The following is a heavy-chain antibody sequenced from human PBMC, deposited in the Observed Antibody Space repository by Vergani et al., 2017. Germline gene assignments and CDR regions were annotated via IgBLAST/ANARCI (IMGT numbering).Heavy chain of an antibody. Sequence: QVQLQESGPGLVKPSETLSLTCTVSGGSISSYYWSWIRQPPGKGLEWIGYIYYSGRTNYNPSLKSRVTISVDTSKNQFSLKLSSVTAADTAVYYCARVPLTGMSYYYYYMDVWGKGTTVTVSS. D-gene: IGHD1-20*01. V-gene: IGHV4-59*01. CDR2: IYYSGRT. CDR3: ARVPLTGMSYYYYYMDV. CDR1: GGSISSYY. J-gene: IGHJ6*03.